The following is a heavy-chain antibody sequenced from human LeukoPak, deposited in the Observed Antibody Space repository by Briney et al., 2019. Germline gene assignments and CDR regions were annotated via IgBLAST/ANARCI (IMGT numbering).Heavy chain of an antibody. J-gene: IGHJ5*02. D-gene: IGHD3-22*01. CDR1: GGSLSDYY. Sequence: PSETLSLTCAVYGGSLSDYYWSWIRQPPGKGLEWIGEINHSGSTNYNPSLKSRVTISVDTSKNQFSLKLSSVTVADTAVYYCARWSSNYYDTSGRRFDPWGQGTLVTVSS. V-gene: IGHV4-34*01. CDR2: INHSGST. CDR3: ARWSSNYYDTSGRRFDP.